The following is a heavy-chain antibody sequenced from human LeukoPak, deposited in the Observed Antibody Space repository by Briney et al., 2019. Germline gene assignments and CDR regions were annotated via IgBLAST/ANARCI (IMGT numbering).Heavy chain of an antibody. CDR2: ISGSGGTT. CDR3: AKSWSGYYIWDY. J-gene: IGHJ4*02. V-gene: IGHV3-23*01. D-gene: IGHD3-3*01. CDR1: GFIFSIYA. Sequence: GGSLRLSCAASGFIFSIYAMSWVCQAPGKGLEWVSVISGSGGTTYYADSVKGRFTISRDNSKNTLYLQMNSLRAEDTAVYYCAKSWSGYYIWDYWGQGTLVTVSS.